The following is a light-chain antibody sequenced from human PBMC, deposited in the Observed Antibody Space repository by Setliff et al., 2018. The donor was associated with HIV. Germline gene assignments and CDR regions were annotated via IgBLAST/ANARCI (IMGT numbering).Light chain of an antibody. CDR1: SSDVGGYNY. Sequence: QSVLTQPASVSGSPGQSITISCTGTSSDVGGYNYVSWYQQHPPKAPKLIIYEVTNRPSGVSYRFSGSKSGNTAYLTISGLQAEDEADYYCSSFKTTNALDVFGTGTKVTV. V-gene: IGLV2-14*01. CDR2: EVT. J-gene: IGLJ1*01. CDR3: SSFKTTNALDV.